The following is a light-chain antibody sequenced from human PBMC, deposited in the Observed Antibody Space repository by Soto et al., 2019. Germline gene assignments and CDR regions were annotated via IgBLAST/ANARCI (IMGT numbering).Light chain of an antibody. CDR3: QQYNIWPQT. Sequence: EIVMTQSPATLSVTPGERATLSCRASQSVSSNLAWYQQKPGQAPRLLIYGASTRASGIPASFSGSGSGTEFTLTISSLQSEDFAVYYCQQYNIWPQTFGQGTKLEIK. CDR1: QSVSSN. V-gene: IGKV3-15*01. CDR2: GAS. J-gene: IGKJ2*01.